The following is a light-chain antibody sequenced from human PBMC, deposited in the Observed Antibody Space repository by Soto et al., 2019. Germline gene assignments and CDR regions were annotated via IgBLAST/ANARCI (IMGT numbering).Light chain of an antibody. CDR1: SSDVGGYNF. J-gene: IGLJ1*01. V-gene: IGLV2-8*01. CDR3: SSYAGSNIFV. CDR2: EVS. Sequence: QSALTQPPSASGSPGQSVTISCTGTSSDVGGYNFVAWYQQHPGKAPKLMISEVSKRPSGVPDRFSGSKSGNTASLTVSGLQAEDEADHYCSSYAGSNIFVFGTGTKVTVL.